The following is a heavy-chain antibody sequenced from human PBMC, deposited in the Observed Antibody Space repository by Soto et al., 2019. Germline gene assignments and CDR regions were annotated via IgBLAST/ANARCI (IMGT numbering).Heavy chain of an antibody. Sequence: QVQLVQSGAEVKKPGASVKVSCKASGYTFTSYAMHWVRQAPGQRLEWMGWINAGNGNTKYSQKCQGRVTITRDTSASTAYMELSSLRSEDTAVYYCARDLMWFGELLDAFDIWGQGTMVTVSS. CDR3: ARDLMWFGELLDAFDI. D-gene: IGHD3-10*01. V-gene: IGHV1-3*01. J-gene: IGHJ3*02. CDR1: GYTFTSYA. CDR2: INAGNGNT.